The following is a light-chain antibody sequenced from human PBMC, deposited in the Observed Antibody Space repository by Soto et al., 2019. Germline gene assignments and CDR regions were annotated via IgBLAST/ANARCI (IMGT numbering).Light chain of an antibody. CDR1: GSDVGTYNF. V-gene: IGLV2-8*01. CDR3: SSYTGDRHFYV. J-gene: IGLJ1*01. Sequence: QSALTQPPSASGSPGQSVSISCTGTGSDVGTYNFVSWYQQHPGKAPKLLIYEVTKRPSGVPDRFSGSKSGNTASLTVSGLQAEDGAEYFCSSYTGDRHFYVFGTGTKLTVL. CDR2: EVT.